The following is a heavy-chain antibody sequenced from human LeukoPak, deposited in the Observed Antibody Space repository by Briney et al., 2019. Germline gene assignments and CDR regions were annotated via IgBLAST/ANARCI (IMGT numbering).Heavy chain of an antibody. Sequence: SETLSLTCTVSGGSINSGSYYWSWIRQPAGKGLEWIGRIYPSGSTNYNPSLKSRVTMSVDTSKNQFSLKLSSVTAADTAVYYCARDQGAIEGYLARGAFDIWGQGTMVTVSS. CDR2: IYPSGST. CDR1: GGSINSGSYY. V-gene: IGHV4-61*02. J-gene: IGHJ3*02. D-gene: IGHD2-15*01. CDR3: ARDQGAIEGYLARGAFDI.